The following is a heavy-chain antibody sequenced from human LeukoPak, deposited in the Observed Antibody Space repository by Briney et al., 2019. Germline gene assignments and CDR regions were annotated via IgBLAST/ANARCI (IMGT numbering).Heavy chain of an antibody. V-gene: IGHV3-53*05. CDR1: GFTVSSNY. CDR3: AKDLGAAAGTGWVAFDI. Sequence: PGGPLRLSCAASGFTVSSNYMTWLRQAPGKGLEWVLVFYSGCSTYYTDSVKGRFTISRDKAKNSLYLQMNSLRAEDTALYYCAKDLGAAAGTGWVAFDIWGQGTMVTVSS. J-gene: IGHJ3*02. CDR2: FYSGCST. D-gene: IGHD6-13*01.